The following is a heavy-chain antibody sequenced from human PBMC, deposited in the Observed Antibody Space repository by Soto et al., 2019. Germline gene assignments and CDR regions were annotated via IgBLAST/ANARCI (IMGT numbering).Heavy chain of an antibody. Sequence: GGSLRLSCAASGFTFSSYWMSWVRQAPGKGLEWVANIKQDGSEKYYVDSVKGRFTISRDNAKNSLYLQMNSLRAEDTAVYYCARDLVVVPAASYYYYGMDVGGQVTTFTVSS. CDR3: ARDLVVVPAASYYYYGMDV. V-gene: IGHV3-7*01. CDR1: GFTFSSYW. D-gene: IGHD2-2*01. J-gene: IGHJ6*02. CDR2: IKQDGSEK.